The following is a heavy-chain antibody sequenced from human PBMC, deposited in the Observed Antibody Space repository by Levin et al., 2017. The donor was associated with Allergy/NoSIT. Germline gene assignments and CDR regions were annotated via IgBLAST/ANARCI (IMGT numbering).Heavy chain of an antibody. J-gene: IGHJ3*02. CDR3: ARRDCTTASCSYNPFDI. CDR2: INWSGDST. CDR1: GFTFEDFA. V-gene: IGHV3-20*04. Sequence: GGSLRLSCVASGFTFEDFAMSWVRQAPGKGLEWLSGINWSGDSTSYADSVKGRFTISRDNSKNSLFLQMNGLRAEDTALYYCARRDCTTASCSYNPFDIWGRGTMVTVSS. D-gene: IGHD2-2*01.